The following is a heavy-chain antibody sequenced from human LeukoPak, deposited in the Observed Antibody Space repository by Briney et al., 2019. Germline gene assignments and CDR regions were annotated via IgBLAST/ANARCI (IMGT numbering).Heavy chain of an antibody. CDR1: GGSISSGGYY. CDR2: IYHSGST. V-gene: IGHV4-30-2*01. D-gene: IGHD5-24*01. J-gene: IGHJ4*02. Sequence: SETLSLTCTVSGGSISSGGYYWSWIRQPPGKGLEWIGYIYHSGSTYYNPSLKSRVTISVDRSKNQFSLKLSSVTAADTAVYYCARGRGGRSEWGQGTLVTVSS. CDR3: ARGRGGRSE.